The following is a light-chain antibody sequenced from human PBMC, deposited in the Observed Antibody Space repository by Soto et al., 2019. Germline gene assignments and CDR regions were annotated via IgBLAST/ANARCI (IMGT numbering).Light chain of an antibody. J-gene: IGKJ1*01. CDR1: QSVLYSSNNKNY. Sequence: DIVMTQSPDALAVSLGERATINCKSSQSVLYSSNNKNYLAWYQQKPGRPRKLLIYWASTRESGVPDRFSGSGSGTDFTLTISSLQAEDVAVYYCQQYYSPPRPFGQGAKV. V-gene: IGKV4-1*01. CDR3: QQYYSPPRP. CDR2: WAS.